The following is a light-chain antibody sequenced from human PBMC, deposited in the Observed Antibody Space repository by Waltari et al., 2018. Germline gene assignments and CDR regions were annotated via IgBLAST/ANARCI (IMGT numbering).Light chain of an antibody. CDR2: GAS. J-gene: IGKJ3*01. CDR3: LQHSNYPFT. CDR1: QDIRDD. Sequence: DIVMTQSPSSLSASIGDRVTITCRASQDIRDDLGWYQQKPGEAPRRLIYGASTLQTGVPSRFSGSGSGTDFTLTITSLQPEDFATYYCLQHSNYPFTFGPGTTVDVK. V-gene: IGKV1-17*01.